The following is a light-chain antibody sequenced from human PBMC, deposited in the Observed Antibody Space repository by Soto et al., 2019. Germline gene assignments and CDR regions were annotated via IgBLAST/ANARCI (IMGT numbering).Light chain of an antibody. J-gene: IGKJ5*01. CDR2: GAS. CDR1: QSVSSY. CDR3: QQYNYWSPIT. V-gene: IGKV3-15*01. Sequence: IVLTQYPATLSLSPGERATLSWGASQSVSSYLAWYQQKPGQAPRLLIYGASTRATGISARFSGGGSGTEFTLTISSLQSEDFAVYYCQQYNYWSPITFGQGTRLEI.